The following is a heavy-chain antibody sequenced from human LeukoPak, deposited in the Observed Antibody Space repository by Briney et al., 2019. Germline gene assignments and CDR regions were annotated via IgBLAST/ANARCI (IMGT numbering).Heavy chain of an antibody. CDR3: ARSHYGSARAIDF. CDR2: IDWDDDT. Sequence: SGPALVKLTQTLTLTCTFSGFSLTTHGMCMSWLRQPPGKAPEWLALIDWDDDTYYNPSLETRVTISKDTSKNQVVLTMTNMDPVDTATYYCARSHYGSARAIDFWGRGTLVTVSS. CDR1: GFSLTTHGMC. D-gene: IGHD3-10*01. J-gene: IGHJ4*02. V-gene: IGHV2-70*01.